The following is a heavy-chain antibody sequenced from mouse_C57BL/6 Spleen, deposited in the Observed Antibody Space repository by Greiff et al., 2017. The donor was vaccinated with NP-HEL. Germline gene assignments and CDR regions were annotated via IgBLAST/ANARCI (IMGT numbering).Heavy chain of an antibody. CDR3: ARFDYDVDWFAY. CDR1: GYAFSSYW. J-gene: IGHJ3*01. CDR2: IYPGDGDT. D-gene: IGHD2-4*01. Sequence: QVQLQQSGAELVKPGASVKISCKASGYAFSSYWMNWVKQRPGKGLEWIGQIYPGDGDTNYNGTFKGKATLTADKSSSTAYMQLSSLTSEDSAVYFCARFDYDVDWFAYWGQGTLVTVSA. V-gene: IGHV1-80*01.